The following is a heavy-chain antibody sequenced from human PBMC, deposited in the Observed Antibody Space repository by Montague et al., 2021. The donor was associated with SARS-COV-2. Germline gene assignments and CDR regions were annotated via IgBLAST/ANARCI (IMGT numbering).Heavy chain of an antibody. CDR2: IYTSGST. Sequence: TLSLTCAVSGASISSGAYYWTWIRQPAGRGLEWIGRIYTSGSTKYNPSLNSRVTILVDTSKNQFSLHLRFVTAADTAVYYCARVVAGPDRCFDTWGQGTLVTVSS. V-gene: IGHV4-61*02. D-gene: IGHD6-19*01. J-gene: IGHJ5*02. CDR3: ARVVAGPDRCFDT. CDR1: GASISSGAYY.